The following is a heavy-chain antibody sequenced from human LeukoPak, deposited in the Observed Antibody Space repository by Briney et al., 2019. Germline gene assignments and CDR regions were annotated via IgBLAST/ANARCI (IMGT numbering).Heavy chain of an antibody. D-gene: IGHD3-10*01. V-gene: IGHV1-2*02. CDR1: GGTFSSYA. Sequence: ASVKVSCKASGGTFSSYAISWVRQAPGQGLEWMGWINTKSGDTNYAQKFQGRVTMTRDTSISTAYMELSRLTSDDTAVYYCARDYYGSGSFSGHWGQGTLVTVSS. J-gene: IGHJ4*02. CDR2: INTKSGDT. CDR3: ARDYYGSGSFSGH.